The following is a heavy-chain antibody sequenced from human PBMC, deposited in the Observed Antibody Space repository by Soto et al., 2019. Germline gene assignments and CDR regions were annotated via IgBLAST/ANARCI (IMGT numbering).Heavy chain of an antibody. CDR2: INSDGSST. V-gene: IGHV3-74*01. Sequence: SRGAAEVTRSGRWVHWVSKAPGKGLVWVSRINSDGSSTTYADSVKGRFTFSRDNAKNTLYLQMNSLRAEDTAIYYCARDEGYGYGVDYWGQGTLVTVSS. CDR1: EVTRSGRW. D-gene: IGHD5-18*01. CDR3: ARDEGYGYGVDY. J-gene: IGHJ4*02.